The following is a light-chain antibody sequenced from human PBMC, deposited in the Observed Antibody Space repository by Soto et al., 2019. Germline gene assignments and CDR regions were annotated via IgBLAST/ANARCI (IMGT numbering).Light chain of an antibody. V-gene: IGKV1-27*01. CDR2: AAS. Sequence: DIQMTQSPSSLSASIGDKVTITCRASQGIGNFLAWYQQKPGKPPKLLMYAASSLQSGVPSRFSGSGVGTHFTLTISSLQPEDVASYYCQKYDSAPWTFGQATKVEIK. J-gene: IGKJ1*01. CDR3: QKYDSAPWT. CDR1: QGIGNF.